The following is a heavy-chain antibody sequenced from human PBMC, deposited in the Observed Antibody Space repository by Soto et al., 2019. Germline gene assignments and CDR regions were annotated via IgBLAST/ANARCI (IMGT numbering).Heavy chain of an antibody. Sequence: QVQLVQSGAEVKKPGASVKVSCKASGYTFTGYYMHWVRQAPGQGLEWMGWINPNSGGTNYAQKFQGRVTMTRDTSISTAYMELSRLSSDDTAVYYCARVTTPFCPGDLYLAPWGQGTLVTDSS. D-gene: IGHD3-3*01. CDR1: GYTFTGYY. V-gene: IGHV1-2*02. CDR3: ARVTTPFCPGDLYLAP. J-gene: IGHJ5*02. CDR2: INPNSGGT.